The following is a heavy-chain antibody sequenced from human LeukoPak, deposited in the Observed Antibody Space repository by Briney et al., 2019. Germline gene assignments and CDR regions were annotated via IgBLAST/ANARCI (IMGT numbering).Heavy chain of an antibody. CDR3: ARVCRDWNPYFDY. CDR2: ISSSGSTI. Sequence: GGSLRLSCAASGFTFSSYEMNWARQAPGKGLEWVSYISSSGSTIYYADSVKGRFTISRDNAKNSLYPQMNSLRAEDTAVYYCARVCRDWNPYFDYWGQGTLVTVSS. J-gene: IGHJ4*02. CDR1: GFTFSSYE. V-gene: IGHV3-48*03. D-gene: IGHD1-1*01.